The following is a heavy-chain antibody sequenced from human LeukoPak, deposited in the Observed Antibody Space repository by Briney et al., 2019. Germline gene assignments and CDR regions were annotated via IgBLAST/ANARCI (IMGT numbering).Heavy chain of an antibody. D-gene: IGHD3-10*01. CDR1: GGSFSGYY. J-gene: IGHJ4*02. CDR2: INHSGST. Sequence: SETPSLTCAVYGGSFSGYYWSWIRQPPGKGLEWIGEINHSGSTNYNPSLKSRVTISVDTSKNQFSLKLSSVTAADTAVYYCARATRRGVYYGSGSYFDYWGQGTLVTVSS. V-gene: IGHV4-34*01. CDR3: ARATRRGVYYGSGSYFDY.